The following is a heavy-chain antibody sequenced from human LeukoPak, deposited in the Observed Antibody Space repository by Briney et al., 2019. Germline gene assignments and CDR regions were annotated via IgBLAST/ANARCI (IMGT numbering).Heavy chain of an antibody. CDR1: GFTFSSYA. V-gene: IGHV3-30-3*01. Sequence: GSLRLSCAASGFTFSSYAMHWVRQAPGKGLEWVAVISYDGSNKYYADSVKGRFTISRDNSKNTLYLQMNSLSAEDTAVYYCARGTDGYTADHAFDIWGQGTMVTVSS. J-gene: IGHJ3*02. CDR2: ISYDGSNK. D-gene: IGHD5-24*01. CDR3: ARGTDGYTADHAFDI.